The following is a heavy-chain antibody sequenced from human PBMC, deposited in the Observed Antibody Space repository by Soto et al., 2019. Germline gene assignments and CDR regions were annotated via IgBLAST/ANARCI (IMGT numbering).Heavy chain of an antibody. V-gene: IGHV5-51*01. Sequence: PGESLKISCKGSGYSFTSYWIGWVRQMPGKGLEWMGIIYPGDSDTRYSPSFQGQVTISADKSISTAYLQWSSLKASDTAMYYCARSQYQLLLGLIFDYWGQGTLVTVSS. J-gene: IGHJ4*02. D-gene: IGHD2-2*01. CDR2: IYPGDSDT. CDR1: GYSFTSYW. CDR3: ARSQYQLLLGLIFDY.